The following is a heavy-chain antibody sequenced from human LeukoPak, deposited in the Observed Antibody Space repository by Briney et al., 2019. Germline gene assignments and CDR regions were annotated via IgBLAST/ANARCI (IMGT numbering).Heavy chain of an antibody. CDR3: ATGYDSSGYYQY. CDR1: GFTFSNYG. CDR2: ISSNGGTT. V-gene: IGHV3-64*01. Sequence: GGSLRLSCAASGFTFSNYGLHWVRQAPGKGLEYVSAISSNGGTTYYANSVKGRFTISRDNSKNTLYLQMGSLRAEDVAVYYCATGYDSSGYYQYWGQGTPVTVSS. J-gene: IGHJ4*02. D-gene: IGHD3-22*01.